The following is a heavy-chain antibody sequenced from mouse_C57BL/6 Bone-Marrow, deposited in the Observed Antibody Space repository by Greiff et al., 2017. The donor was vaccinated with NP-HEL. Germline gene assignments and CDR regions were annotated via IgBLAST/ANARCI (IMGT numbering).Heavy chain of an antibody. V-gene: IGHV1-69*01. CDR2: IDPSDSYT. Sequence: QVQLQQPGAELVMPGASVKLSCKASGYTFTSYWMHWVKQTPGQGLEWIGEIDPSDSYTNYNQKFKGKSTLTVDKSSSTAYMQLSSLTSEDSAVYYCARDIYGNYEDYAMDYWGQGTSVTVSS. CDR3: ARDIYGNYEDYAMDY. D-gene: IGHD2-1*01. CDR1: GYTFTSYW. J-gene: IGHJ4*01.